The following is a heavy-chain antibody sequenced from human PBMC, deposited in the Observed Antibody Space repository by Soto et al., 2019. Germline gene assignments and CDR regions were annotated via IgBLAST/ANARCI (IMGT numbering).Heavy chain of an antibody. V-gene: IGHV1-69*02. D-gene: IGHD1-26*01. CDR1: GGTFSSYT. Sequence: QVQLVQSGAEVKKPGSSVKVSCKASGGTFSSYTISWVRQAPGQGLEWMGRIIPILGIANYAQKFQGRVTITADKSTSAAYMGLSSLRSEDTAVYYCAGGRSGSNYHHYNYRGQGALVTVSS. CDR2: IIPILGIA. J-gene: IGHJ4*02. CDR3: AGGRSGSNYHHYNY.